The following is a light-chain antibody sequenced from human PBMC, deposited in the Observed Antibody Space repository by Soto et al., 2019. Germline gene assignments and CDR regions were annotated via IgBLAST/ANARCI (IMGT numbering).Light chain of an antibody. CDR3: QQYGSSLFT. CDR2: GTS. V-gene: IGKV3-20*01. J-gene: IGKJ3*01. CDR1: QSVSSKY. Sequence: DIVLTQSPGTLSLSPGERATLSCRASQSVSSKYLAWYQQKPGQPPRVLIYGTSIRATGIPERFSGGGSGTDFTLTITRLECEDFAVYYCQQYGSSLFTFGPGTKVDF.